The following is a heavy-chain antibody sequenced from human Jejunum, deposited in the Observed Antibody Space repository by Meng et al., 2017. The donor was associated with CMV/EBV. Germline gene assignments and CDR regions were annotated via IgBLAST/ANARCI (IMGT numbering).Heavy chain of an antibody. Sequence: FGSYAMTWVRTPCLTHVDWLSSLNRTGTHTYYSTYLPSLFPLSNTNAKNSLYLQMNSLRAEDTAVYYCARVDTRRGYNYGGYFHHWGQGTLVTVSS. V-gene: IGHV3-21*01. CDR2: LNRTGTHT. CDR3: ARVDTRRGYNYGGYFHH. D-gene: IGHD5-18*01. CDR1: FGSYA. J-gene: IGHJ1*01.